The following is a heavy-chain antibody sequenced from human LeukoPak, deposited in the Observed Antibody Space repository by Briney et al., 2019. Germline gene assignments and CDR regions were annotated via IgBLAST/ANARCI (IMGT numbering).Heavy chain of an antibody. D-gene: IGHD1-7*01. J-gene: IGHJ4*02. CDR1: GLSFSTYW. CDR2: INEGGGEK. Sequence: GGSLRLSCAVSGLSFSTYWMSWVRQAPGKGLEWVANINEGGGEKYHVDSVEGRFTISRDNRRNSLYLQMNSLRAEDTAVYYCARASDVGTTDYWGQGTLVAVSS. CDR3: ARASDVGTTDY. V-gene: IGHV3-7*01.